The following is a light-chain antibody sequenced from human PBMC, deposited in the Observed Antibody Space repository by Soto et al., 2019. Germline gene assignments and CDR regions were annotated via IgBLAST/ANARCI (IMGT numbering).Light chain of an antibody. CDR2: EVS. Sequence: QSVLTQPASVSGCPGQSITISCTGTSSDVGAYNYVSWYQQHPGKAPKLMIYEVSNRPSGVSNRFSGSKSGNTASLTISGLQTEDEADYYCNSFTSSSTVVFGGGTKLTVL. J-gene: IGLJ2*01. V-gene: IGLV2-14*01. CDR1: SSDVGAYNY. CDR3: NSFTSSSTVV.